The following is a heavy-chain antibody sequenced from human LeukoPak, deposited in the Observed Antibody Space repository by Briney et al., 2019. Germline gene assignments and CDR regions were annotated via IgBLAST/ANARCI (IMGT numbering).Heavy chain of an antibody. J-gene: IGHJ4*02. D-gene: IGHD3-10*01. V-gene: IGHV1-69*04. Sequence: ASVKVSCKASGGTFSSYAISWVRQAPGQGLEWMGRIIPILGIANYAQKFQGRVTITADKSASTAYMELSSLRSEDTAVYYCARSPINPRYYGSGSYLDYWGQGTLVTVSS. CDR2: IIPILGIA. CDR3: ARSPINPRYYGSGSYLDY. CDR1: GGTFSSYA.